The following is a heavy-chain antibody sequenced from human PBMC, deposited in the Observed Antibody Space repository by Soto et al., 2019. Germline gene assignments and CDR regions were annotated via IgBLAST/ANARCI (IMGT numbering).Heavy chain of an antibody. CDR2: INAGNGNT. J-gene: IGHJ6*03. V-gene: IGHV1-3*01. CDR3: AKAAAGNRYYYYYYMDV. D-gene: IGHD6-13*01. Sequence: GASVKVSCKASGYTFTSYAMHWVRQAPGQRLEWMGWINAGNGNTKYSQKFQGRVTITRDTSASTAYMELSSLRSEDTAVYYCAKAAAGNRYYYYYYMDVWGKGTTVTVSS. CDR1: GYTFTSYA.